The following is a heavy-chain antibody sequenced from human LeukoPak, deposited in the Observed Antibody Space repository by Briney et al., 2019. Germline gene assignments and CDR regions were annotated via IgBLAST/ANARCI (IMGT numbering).Heavy chain of an antibody. J-gene: IGHJ6*03. CDR1: GGSISSSSYY. Sequence: PPETLSLTCTVSGGSISSSSYYWGWIRQPPGKGLGWIGSIYYSGSTYYNPSLKSRVTISVDTSKNQFSLKLSSVTAADTAVYYCARAIDYMDVWGKGTTVTVSS. CDR3: ARAIDYMDV. CDR2: IYYSGST. V-gene: IGHV4-39*01.